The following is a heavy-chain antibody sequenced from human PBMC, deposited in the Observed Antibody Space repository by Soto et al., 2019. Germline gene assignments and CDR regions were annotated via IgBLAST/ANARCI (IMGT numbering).Heavy chain of an antibody. CDR2: ISYDGSNK. J-gene: IGHJ4*02. V-gene: IGHV3-30-3*01. CDR3: ASTWGGSYFNYFDY. Sequence: QVQLVESGGGMVQPGRSLRLSCAASGFTFSSYAMHWVRQAPGKGLEWVAVISYDGSNKYYADSVKGRFTISRDNSKNTLYLQMNSLRAEDTAVYYCASTWGGSYFNYFDYWGQGTLVTVSS. D-gene: IGHD1-26*01. CDR1: GFTFSSYA.